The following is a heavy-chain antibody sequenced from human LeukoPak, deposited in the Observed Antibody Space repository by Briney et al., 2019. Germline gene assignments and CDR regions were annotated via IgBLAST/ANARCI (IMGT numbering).Heavy chain of an antibody. Sequence: PGGSLRLSCAASGFTFTTFWMNWVRQAPGEGLVWGSLINTDGRTTTYADSVKGRFTISRDNAKTTLYLQMNSLRAEDTAVYYCARDLGVVTEPLYYFDYWGQGTLVTVSS. D-gene: IGHD3-3*01. CDR2: INTDGRTT. V-gene: IGHV3-74*01. CDR3: ARDLGVVTEPLYYFDY. J-gene: IGHJ4*02. CDR1: GFTFTTFW.